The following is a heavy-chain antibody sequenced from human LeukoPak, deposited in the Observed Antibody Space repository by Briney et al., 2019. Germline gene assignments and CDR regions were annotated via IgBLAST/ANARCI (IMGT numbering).Heavy chain of an antibody. CDR2: ISSSSGPI. Sequence: GGSLRLSCAASRFTFSTYIMNWVRQAPKKGLEWVSYISSSSGPIYYAASVKGRFTISRDNAKNSLYLQMNSLRAEDTGVYYCARQEPGFDIWGQGTMVNVCS. CDR1: RFTFSTYI. CDR3: ARQEPGFDI. D-gene: IGHD1-14*01. V-gene: IGHV3-48*01. J-gene: IGHJ3*02.